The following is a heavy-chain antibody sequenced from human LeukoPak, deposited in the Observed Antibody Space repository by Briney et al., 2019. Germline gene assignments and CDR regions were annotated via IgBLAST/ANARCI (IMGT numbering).Heavy chain of an antibody. D-gene: IGHD1-7*01. J-gene: IGHJ4*02. Sequence: GGSLRLSCAPSGFTVSSNYVSWVRQAPGKGLEWVSVIYSGGDTFYADSVTGRFTISRDNSKNTLYLQMNSLRAEDTAVYYCAAKVELRSNGPYFNSWGQGTLVTVSS. CDR2: IYSGGDT. CDR1: GFTVSSNY. CDR3: AAKVELRSNGPYFNS. V-gene: IGHV3-53*01.